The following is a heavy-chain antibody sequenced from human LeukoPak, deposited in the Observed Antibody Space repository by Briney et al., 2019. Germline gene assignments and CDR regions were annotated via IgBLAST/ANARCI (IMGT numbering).Heavy chain of an antibody. D-gene: IGHD3-3*01. J-gene: IGHJ5*02. CDR3: ATSPDFWLSFDP. V-gene: IGHV1-24*01. Sequence: ASVKVSCKVSGYTLTELSMHWVRQAPGKGLECMGGFDPEDGETIYAQKFQGRVTMTEDTSTDTAYMELSSLRSEDTAVYYCATSPDFWLSFDPWGQGTLVTVSS. CDR1: GYTLTELS. CDR2: FDPEDGET.